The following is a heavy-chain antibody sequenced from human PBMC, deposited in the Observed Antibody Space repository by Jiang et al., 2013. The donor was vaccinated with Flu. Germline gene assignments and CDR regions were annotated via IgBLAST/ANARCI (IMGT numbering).Heavy chain of an antibody. CDR1: QYTFTNYE. CDR3: ARGSGWYRLIDY. Sequence: VQLVESGAEVEKPGASVKVSCKASQYTFTNYEINWVRQATGQGLEWMGWMNPNSGNTGYAQKFQGRVTMTRDTSISTAYMELTSLRSEDTAVYYCARGSGWYRLIDYWGQGTLVTVSS. D-gene: IGHD6-19*01. J-gene: IGHJ4*02. V-gene: IGHV1-8*01. CDR2: MNPNSGNT.